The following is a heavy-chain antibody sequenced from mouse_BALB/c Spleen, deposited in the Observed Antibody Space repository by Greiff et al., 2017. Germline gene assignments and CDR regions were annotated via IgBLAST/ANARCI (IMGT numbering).Heavy chain of an antibody. J-gene: IGHJ3*01. V-gene: IGHV1-5*01. Sequence: VQLKESGTVLARPGASVKMSCKASGYTFTSYWMHWVKQRPGQGLDWIGAIYPGNSDTSYNQKFKGKAKLTAVTSTSTAYMELSSLTNEDSAVYYCSSYYGYYGFAYWGQGTLVTVSA. CDR1: GYTFTSYW. CDR2: IYPGNSDT. CDR3: SSYYGYYGFAY. D-gene: IGHD2-1*01.